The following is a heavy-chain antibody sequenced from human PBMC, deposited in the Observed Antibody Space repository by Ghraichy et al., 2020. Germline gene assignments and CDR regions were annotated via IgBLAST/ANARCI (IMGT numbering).Heavy chain of an antibody. D-gene: IGHD3-22*01. V-gene: IGHV3-53*01. CDR1: GFTVNTNY. CDR3: ARVHYYDSNGYYYFDF. J-gene: IGHJ4*02. CDR2: IYSGGTT. Sequence: GGSLRLSCAASGFTVNTNYMSWVRQAPGKGLEWVSTIYSGGTTYYADSVKGRFTISRYNSENTLYLQMNSLRVEETAVYFFARVHYYDSNGYYYFDFWGQGTLVTVSS.